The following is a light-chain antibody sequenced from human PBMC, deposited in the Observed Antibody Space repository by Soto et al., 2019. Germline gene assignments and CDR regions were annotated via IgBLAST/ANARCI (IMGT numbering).Light chain of an antibody. CDR2: EVT. J-gene: IGLJ2*01. V-gene: IGLV2-14*01. Sequence: QSVLTQPASVSGSPGQSITISCTGTSSDVGYYTYVSWYQQHPGKAPKLMIYEVTNRPSGVSNRFSGSKSGNTASLTISGLQAEDEADYYCSSYTVTDSLVFGGGTKLPVL. CDR3: SSYTVTDSLV. CDR1: SSDVGYYTY.